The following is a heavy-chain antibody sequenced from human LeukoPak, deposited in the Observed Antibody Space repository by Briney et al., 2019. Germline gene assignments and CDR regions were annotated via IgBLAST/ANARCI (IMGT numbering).Heavy chain of an antibody. D-gene: IGHD3-22*01. V-gene: IGHV3-23*01. Sequence: GGSLRRSCAASGFTFSSYWMHWVRQAPGKGLEWVSGISGSGSSTLYADSVKGRFSISRDNSKNTLYLQMNSLRAEDTAVYYCAKGGYHNWFDPWGQGTLVTVSS. J-gene: IGHJ5*02. CDR3: AKGGYHNWFDP. CDR1: GFTFSSYW. CDR2: ISGSGSST.